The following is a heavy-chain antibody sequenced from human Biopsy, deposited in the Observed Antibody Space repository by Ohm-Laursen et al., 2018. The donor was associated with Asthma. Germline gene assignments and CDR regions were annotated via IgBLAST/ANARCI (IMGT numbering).Heavy chain of an antibody. CDR1: GDSINSYY. D-gene: IGHD3-22*01. J-gene: IGHJ4*02. CDR2: IYYTGTT. V-gene: IGHV4-59*01. CDR3: ARAQDYYDSRGYYRSFDY. Sequence: TLSLTWTVSGDSINSYYWTWIRQPPGKGLEWIGYIYYTGTTNSNPSLKSRVTMSVDTSKNQFSLEVRSVTAADTAVYYCARAQDYYDSRGYYRSFDYWGQGTLVTVSS.